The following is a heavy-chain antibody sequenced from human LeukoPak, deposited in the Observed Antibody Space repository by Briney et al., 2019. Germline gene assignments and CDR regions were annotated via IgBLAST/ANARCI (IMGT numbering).Heavy chain of an antibody. Sequence: ASETLSLTCTVSGGSISSYYWSWIRQPPGKGLEWIGYIYYSGSTNYNPSLKSRVTISVDTSKNQFSLKLSSVTAADTAVYYCARGREWSTNWFDPWGQGTLVTVSS. CDR1: GGSISSYY. CDR3: ARGREWSTNWFDP. CDR2: IYYSGST. V-gene: IGHV4-59*01. D-gene: IGHD3-3*01. J-gene: IGHJ5*02.